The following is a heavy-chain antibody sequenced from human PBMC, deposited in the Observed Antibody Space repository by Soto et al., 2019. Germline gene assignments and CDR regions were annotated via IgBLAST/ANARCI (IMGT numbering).Heavy chain of an antibody. J-gene: IGHJ3*02. CDR2: ISSSSSYT. Sequence: PGGSLRLSCAASGFTFSGYYMSWIRQAPGKGLEWVSYISSSSSYTNYADSVKGRFTISRDNAKNSLYLQMNSLRAEDTAVYYCARDSSGWFDAFDIWGQGTMVTVSS. V-gene: IGHV3-11*06. CDR1: GFTFSGYY. CDR3: ARDSSGWFDAFDI. D-gene: IGHD6-19*01.